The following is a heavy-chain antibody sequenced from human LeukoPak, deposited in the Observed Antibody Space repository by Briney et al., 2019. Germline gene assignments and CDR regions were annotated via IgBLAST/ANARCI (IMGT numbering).Heavy chain of an antibody. Sequence: QAGGSLRLSCAASGFTVSSNYMSWVRQAPGKGLEWVSVIYSGGSTYYADSVKGRFTISRDNSKNTLYLQMNSLRAEDTAVYYCARASMMDAFDIWGQGTMVTVSS. J-gene: IGHJ3*02. CDR3: ARASMMDAFDI. D-gene: IGHD3-22*01. CDR1: GFTVSSNY. CDR2: IYSGGST. V-gene: IGHV3-53*01.